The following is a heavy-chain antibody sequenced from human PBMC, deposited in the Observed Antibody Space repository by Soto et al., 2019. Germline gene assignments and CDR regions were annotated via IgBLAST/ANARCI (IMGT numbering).Heavy chain of an antibody. CDR3: ARMYNSGFYRPEGDYFFYGMDV. Sequence: SEPLSLTCTVSGDSFSDYYWSWIRQPAGKGLEWIGRFYYSGNTKSNPSLKSRITMSADTSKNQFSLSLRSVTAADSAIYYCARMYNSGFYRPEGDYFFYGMDVWGQGTTVTVSS. CDR1: GDSFSDYY. CDR2: FYYSGNT. V-gene: IGHV4-4*07. J-gene: IGHJ6*02. D-gene: IGHD6-19*01.